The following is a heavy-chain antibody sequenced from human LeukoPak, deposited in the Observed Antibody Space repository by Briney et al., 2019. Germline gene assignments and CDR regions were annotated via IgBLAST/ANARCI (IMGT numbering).Heavy chain of an antibody. J-gene: IGHJ3*01. D-gene: IGHD1-1*01. CDR1: GGSISSSSYY. CDR3: ARSHPQFTCGNDSFDF. CDR2: IYYSGST. Sequence: SETLSLTCTVSGGSISSSSYYWGWIRQPPGKGLEWIGSIYYSGSTYSNPSLKRRVTISVDTTKNHFSVQLLSLPAADTAVYYCARSHPQFTCGNDSFDFWGQGTMVTVSS. V-gene: IGHV4-39*01.